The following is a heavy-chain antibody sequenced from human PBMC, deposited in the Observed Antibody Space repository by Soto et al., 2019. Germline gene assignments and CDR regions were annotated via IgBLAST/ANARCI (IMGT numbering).Heavy chain of an antibody. CDR1: SGSISSGDYY. Sequence: QVQLQESGPGLVKPSQTLSLTCTVSSGSISSGDYYWSWIRQHPGRGLEWIGFIYHKGRTFYNPSLNTRAAISLDTSKKQFSLELDSVTAADTAVYFCTGGELWWDSWGQRILVTVSS. V-gene: IGHV4-31*03. CDR3: TGGELWWDS. J-gene: IGHJ4*02. CDR2: IYHKGRT. D-gene: IGHD2-21*01.